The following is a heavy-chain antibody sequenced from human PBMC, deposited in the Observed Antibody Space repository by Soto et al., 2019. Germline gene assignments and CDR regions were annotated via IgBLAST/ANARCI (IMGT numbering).Heavy chain of an antibody. CDR3: ARLPEWASEIVVVITTGAFDI. CDR1: GGSISSSSYY. Sequence: QLQLQESGPGLVKPSETLSLTCTVSGGSISSSSYYWGWIRQPPGKGLEWIGSIYYSGSTYYNPSLKSRVTISVDTSKNQFSLKLSSVTAADTAVYYCARLPEWASEIVVVITTGAFDIWGQGTMVTVSS. D-gene: IGHD3-22*01. J-gene: IGHJ3*02. V-gene: IGHV4-39*01. CDR2: IYYSGST.